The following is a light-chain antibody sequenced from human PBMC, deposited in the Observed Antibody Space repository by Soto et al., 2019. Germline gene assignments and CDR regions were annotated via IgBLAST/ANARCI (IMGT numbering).Light chain of an antibody. CDR1: ESIARH. CDR2: AAS. CDR3: QQTYSTLSIT. V-gene: IGKV1-39*01. J-gene: IGKJ5*01. Sequence: DIQMTQSPSSLSASVGDRVTITCRASESIARHLNWYQQKPGKAPKLLIYAASSWQTGVPSRFRGGGSGTDFTLTISNLQPEDFATYYCQQTYSTLSITFGQGTRLEIK.